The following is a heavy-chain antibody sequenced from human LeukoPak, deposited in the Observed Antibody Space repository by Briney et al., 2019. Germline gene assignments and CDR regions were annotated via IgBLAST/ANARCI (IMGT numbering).Heavy chain of an antibody. CDR2: IKQDGSEK. Sequence: PAGSLSLSCAASGFTISSYWMSWVRQAPGKGLEWVANIKQDGSEKYYVDSVKGRFTISRDNAKNSLYLQMNSLRAEDTAVYYCARDFCSSTSCYTRGLDYGGQGTLVTVPS. CDR1: GFTISSYW. D-gene: IGHD2-2*02. J-gene: IGHJ4*02. V-gene: IGHV3-7*01. CDR3: ARDFCSSTSCYTRGLDY.